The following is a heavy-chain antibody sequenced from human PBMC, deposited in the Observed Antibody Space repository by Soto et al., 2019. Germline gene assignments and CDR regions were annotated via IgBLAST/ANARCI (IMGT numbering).Heavy chain of an antibody. J-gene: IGHJ5*02. V-gene: IGHV1-69*02. Sequence: SVKVSCKASGGTFSSYTISWVRQAPGQGLEWMGRIIPILGIANYAQKFQGRVTITADKSTSTAYMELSSLRSEDTAVYYCARGPSCSGGSCYENWFDPWGQGTLVTVSS. CDR1: GGTFSSYT. D-gene: IGHD2-15*01. CDR3: ARGPSCSGGSCYENWFDP. CDR2: IIPILGIA.